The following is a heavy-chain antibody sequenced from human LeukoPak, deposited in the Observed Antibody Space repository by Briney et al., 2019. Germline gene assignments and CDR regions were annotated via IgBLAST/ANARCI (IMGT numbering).Heavy chain of an antibody. CDR3: ARGLPYDFWSGYYLTYNWFDP. Sequence: PSETLSLTCTVSGGSISSSSYYWGWIRQPPGKGLEWIGSIYYSGSTYYNPSLKSRVTISVDTSKNQFSLKLSSVTAADTAVYYCARGLPYDFWSGYYLTYNWFDPWGQGTLVTVSS. J-gene: IGHJ5*02. CDR1: GGSISSSSYY. V-gene: IGHV4-39*07. D-gene: IGHD3-3*01. CDR2: IYYSGST.